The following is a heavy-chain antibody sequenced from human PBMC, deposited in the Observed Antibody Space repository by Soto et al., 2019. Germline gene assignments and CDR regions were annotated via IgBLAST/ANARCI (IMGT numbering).Heavy chain of an antibody. CDR2: ISGGGGSS. CDR3: AHNCGVDCHSVFFY. Sequence: EVQLLESGGGLVQPGGSLRLSCAASGLTFSNYAMSWVSQAPGKGLEWVSGISGGGGSSYYADSVKGRFTISRDNSKNTLYLQMNSLRAEDTALYYCAHNCGVDCHSVFFYWGQGTLVIVSS. D-gene: IGHD2-21*02. J-gene: IGHJ4*02. CDR1: GLTFSNYA. V-gene: IGHV3-23*01.